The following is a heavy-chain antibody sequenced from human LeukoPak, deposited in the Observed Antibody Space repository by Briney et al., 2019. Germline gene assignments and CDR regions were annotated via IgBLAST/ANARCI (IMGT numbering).Heavy chain of an antibody. CDR1: GYTFISYC. Sequence: GESLKISFKGSGYTFISYCIAWVRPMPGKGLEWVGIICPGDSETRYSPSFQGQVTISADKSISTAYLQWSSLKASDTAVYFCARRGSSWYGDFWGQGTLVTVSS. V-gene: IGHV5-51*01. D-gene: IGHD6-13*01. J-gene: IGHJ4*02. CDR3: ARRGSSWYGDF. CDR2: ICPGDSET.